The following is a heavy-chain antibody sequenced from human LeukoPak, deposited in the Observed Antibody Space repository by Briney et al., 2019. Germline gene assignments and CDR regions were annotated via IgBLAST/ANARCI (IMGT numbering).Heavy chain of an antibody. CDR2: INSDGSST. CDR1: GFTFSSYW. V-gene: IGHV3-74*01. CDR3: ARGAIYDFWSGYSSNYYYGMDV. J-gene: IGHJ6*02. Sequence: QTGGSLRLSCAASGFTFSSYWMHWVRQAPGKGLVWVSRINSDGSSTSYADSVKGRFTISRDNAKNTLYLQMNSLRAEDTAVYYCARGAIYDFWSGYSSNYYYGMDVWGQGTTVTVSS. D-gene: IGHD3-3*01.